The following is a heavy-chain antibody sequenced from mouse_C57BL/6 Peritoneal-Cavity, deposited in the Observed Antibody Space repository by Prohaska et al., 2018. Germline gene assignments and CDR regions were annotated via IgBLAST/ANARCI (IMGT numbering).Heavy chain of an antibody. CDR3: ARLGRAY. J-gene: IGHJ3*01. CDR1: GFTFSSYA. CDR2: ISDGSSYT. V-gene: IGHV5-4*01. D-gene: IGHD4-1*01. Sequence: EVQLVESGGGLVKPGGSLKLSCAASGFTFSSYAMSWVRQTPEKRVEWVATISDGSSYTYYPDNVKGRFTISRDNAKNNLYLQMSHLKSEDTAMYYCARLGRAYWGQGTLVTVSA.